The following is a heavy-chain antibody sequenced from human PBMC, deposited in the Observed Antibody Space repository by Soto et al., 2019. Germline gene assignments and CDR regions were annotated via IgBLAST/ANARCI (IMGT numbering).Heavy chain of an antibody. CDR1: GGSINYSY. CDR2: ISYTGSA. CDR3: ARVNYGDYYYGMDV. Sequence: PSETLSLTCTVSGGSINYSYWTWIRQPPGKGLEWIGYISYTGSANYNASLKSRLTISVDTSKNQFSLKLSSVTAADTALYYCARVNYGDYYYGMDVWGQGTTVPVSS. D-gene: IGHD4-17*01. V-gene: IGHV4-59*01. J-gene: IGHJ6*02.